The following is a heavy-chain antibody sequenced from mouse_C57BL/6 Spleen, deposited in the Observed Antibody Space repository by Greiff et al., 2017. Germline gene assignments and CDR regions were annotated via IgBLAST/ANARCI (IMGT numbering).Heavy chain of an antibody. CDR1: GYTFTDHT. Sequence: VKLQQSDAELVKPGASVKISCKVSGYTFTDHTIHWMKQRPEQGLEWIGYIYPRDGSTKYNEKFKGKATLTADKSSSTAYMQLNSLTSEDSAVYFCARCPFHYHGYFDVWGTGTTVTVSS. V-gene: IGHV1-78*01. CDR3: ARCPFHYHGYFDV. CDR2: IYPRDGST. D-gene: IGHD1-2*01. J-gene: IGHJ1*03.